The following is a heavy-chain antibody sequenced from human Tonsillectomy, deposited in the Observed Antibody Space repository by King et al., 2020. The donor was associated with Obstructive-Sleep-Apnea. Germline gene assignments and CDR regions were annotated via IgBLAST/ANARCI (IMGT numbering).Heavy chain of an antibody. CDR3: ARDRDDRDMGPRSFDC. CDR2: IREDGGAK. J-gene: IGHJ4*02. V-gene: IGHV3-7*03. CDR1: GFTFSRYW. Sequence: VQLVESGGGLVQPGGSLRLSCAASGFTFSRYWMSWVRQAPGKGLEWVANIREDGGAKKSVDSVKGRFTLSRDNAKNSLYLQMDSLRVEDTAVYFCARDRDDRDMGPRSFDCWGQGTLVTVSS. D-gene: IGHD2-15*01.